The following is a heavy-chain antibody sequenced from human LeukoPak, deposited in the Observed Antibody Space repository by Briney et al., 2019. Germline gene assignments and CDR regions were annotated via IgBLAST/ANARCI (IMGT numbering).Heavy chain of an antibody. J-gene: IGHJ4*02. Sequence: ASVKVSCKASGYTFTNYGVSWVRQAPGQGLEWMGWISAYNGNTNYAQKLQGRVTMTTDTSTSTAYMELRSLRSDDTAVYYCARGGDYDILTGYYPYWGQGTLVTVSS. CDR2: ISAYNGNT. CDR3: ARGGDYDILTGYYPY. CDR1: GYTFTNYG. D-gene: IGHD3-9*01. V-gene: IGHV1-18*01.